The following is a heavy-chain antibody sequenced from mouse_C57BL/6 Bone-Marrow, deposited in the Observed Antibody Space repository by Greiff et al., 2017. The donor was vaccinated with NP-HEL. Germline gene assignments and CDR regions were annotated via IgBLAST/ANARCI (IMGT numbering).Heavy chain of an antibody. D-gene: IGHD1-1*01. CDR1: GFTFSDYG. V-gene: IGHV5-17*01. CDR3: ARTYYYGSPDY. J-gene: IGHJ2*01. Sequence: EVQLVESGGGLVKPGGSLKLSCAASGFTFSDYGMHWVRQAPEKGLEWVAYISSGSSTIYYADTLKGRFTISRDNAKNTLCLQMTSMRSEDTAMYYCARTYYYGSPDYWGQGTTLTVSS. CDR2: ISSGSSTI.